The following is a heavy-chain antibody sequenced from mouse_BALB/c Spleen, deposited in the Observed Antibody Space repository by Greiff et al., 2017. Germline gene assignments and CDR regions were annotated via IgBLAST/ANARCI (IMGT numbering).Heavy chain of an antibody. J-gene: IGHJ1*01. CDR1: GYSITSGYY. CDR3: AREGGTVVAPRYFDV. CDR2: ISYDGSN. D-gene: IGHD1-1*01. V-gene: IGHV3-6*02. Sequence: VQLKESGPGLVKPSQSLSLTYSVTGYSITSGYYWNWIRQFPGNKLEWMGYISYDGSNNYNPSLKNRISITRDTSKNQFFLKLNSVTTEDTATYYCAREGGTVVAPRYFDVWGAGTTVTVSS.